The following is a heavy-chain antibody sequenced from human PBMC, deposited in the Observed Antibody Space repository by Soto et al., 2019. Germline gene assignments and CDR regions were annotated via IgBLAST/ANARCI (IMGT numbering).Heavy chain of an antibody. CDR2: IIPMFDTT. V-gene: IGHV1-69*01. CDR1: GGNFNTYA. Sequence: QVQLLQSGAEVRRPGSSVKVSCKASGGNFNTYAITWVRQAPGQGLDWMGGIIPMFDTTTYAPKFQGRVTISADESTRPGYLAMSSLTSEVTAVYYCARALGASTRDRFCSRGTCFVAGVNWGQGTVVTVSS. CDR3: ARALGASTRDRFCSRGTCFVAGVN. J-gene: IGHJ4*02. D-gene: IGHD2-15*01.